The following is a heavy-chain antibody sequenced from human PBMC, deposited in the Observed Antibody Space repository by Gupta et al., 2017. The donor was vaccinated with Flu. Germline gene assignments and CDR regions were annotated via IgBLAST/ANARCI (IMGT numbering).Heavy chain of an antibody. CDR2: ISGSGGST. D-gene: IGHD3-9*01. CDR3: AKRTYYYDILTTTHDY. V-gene: IGHV3-23*01. J-gene: IGHJ4*02. Sequence: PGRGLEWVSAISGSGGSTYYADSVKGRFTISRDNSKNTLYLQMNSLRAEDTAVYYCAKRTYYYDILTTTHDYWGQGTLVTVSS.